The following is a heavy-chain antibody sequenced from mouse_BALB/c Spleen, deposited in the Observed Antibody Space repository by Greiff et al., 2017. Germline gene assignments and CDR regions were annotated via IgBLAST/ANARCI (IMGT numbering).Heavy chain of an antibody. V-gene: IGHV5-6*02. CDR3: ARREDYDEYYFDY. CDR2: ISSGGSYT. D-gene: IGHD2-4*01. CDR1: GFTFSSYG. Sequence: EVKLMESGGDLVKPGGSLKLSCAASGFTFSSYGMSWVRQTPDKRLEWVATISSGGSYTYYPDSVKGRFTISRDNAKNTLYLQMSSLKSEDTAMYYCARREDYDEYYFDYWGQGTTLTVSS. J-gene: IGHJ2*01.